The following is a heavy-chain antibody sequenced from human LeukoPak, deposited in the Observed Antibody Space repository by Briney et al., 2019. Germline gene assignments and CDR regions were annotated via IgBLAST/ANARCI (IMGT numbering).Heavy chain of an antibody. CDR2: IYYSGST. D-gene: IGHD6-19*01. CDR3: ARQWYSSGWYGD. V-gene: IGHV4-39*01. Sequence: PSETLSLTCSVSGGPISSSPYYWGWIRPSPGKGLEWIGYIYYSGSTHYNPSLKSRLTISVDTSKNLFSLKLTSVTAADTAIYYCARQWYSSGWYGDWGQGILVTVSS. J-gene: IGHJ4*02. CDR1: GGPISSSPYY.